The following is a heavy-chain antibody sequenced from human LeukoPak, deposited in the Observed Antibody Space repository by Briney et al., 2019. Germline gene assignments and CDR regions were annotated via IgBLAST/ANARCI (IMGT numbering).Heavy chain of an antibody. CDR1: GYTFTGYY. Sequence: ASVKVSCKASGYTFTGYYMHWVRQAPGQGLEWMGWINPNSGGTNYAQKFQGRVTMTRDTSISTVYMELSRLRSDDTAVYYCARRYCSSTSCYADWFDPWGQGTLVTVSS. D-gene: IGHD2-2*01. CDR2: INPNSGGT. CDR3: ARRYCSSTSCYADWFDP. J-gene: IGHJ5*02. V-gene: IGHV1-2*02.